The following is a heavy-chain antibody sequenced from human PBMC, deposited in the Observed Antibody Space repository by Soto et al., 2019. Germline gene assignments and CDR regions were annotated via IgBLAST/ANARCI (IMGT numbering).Heavy chain of an antibody. CDR1: GGSFSGYY. J-gene: IGHJ6*02. CDR3: ARDPSYYGMDV. Sequence: SETLSLTCAVYGGSFSGYYWSWIRQPPGKGLEWIGEINHSGSTNYNPSLKSRVTISVDTSKNQFSLKLSSVTAADTAVDYCARDPSYYGMDVWGQGTKVTVSS. V-gene: IGHV4-34*01. CDR2: INHSGST.